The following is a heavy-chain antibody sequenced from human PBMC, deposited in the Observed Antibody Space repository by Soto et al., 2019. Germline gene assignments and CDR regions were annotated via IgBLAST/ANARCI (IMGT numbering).Heavy chain of an antibody. Sequence: SETLSLTCTVSDGSISRSTFYWGWVRQPPGKGLEWIGSVHYTGSTYYNPSLKSRVTISVDTSKNQFSLRLTSVTAADTAVYYCARDAPEVAPYWGQGTLVTVSS. D-gene: IGHD2-15*01. CDR1: DGSISRSTFY. CDR2: VHYTGST. J-gene: IGHJ4*02. CDR3: ARDAPEVAPY. V-gene: IGHV4-39*07.